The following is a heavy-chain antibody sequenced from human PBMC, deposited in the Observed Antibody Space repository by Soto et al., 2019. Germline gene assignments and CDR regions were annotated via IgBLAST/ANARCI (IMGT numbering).Heavy chain of an antibody. CDR2: ISYDGSNK. Sequence: QVQLVESGGGVVQPGRSLRLSCAASGFTFSSYGMHWVRQAPGKGLEWVAVISYDGSNKYYADSVKGRFTISRDNSKNTLYLQMNSLRAEDTAVYYCAKAGDSSSPGFDYWGQGTLVTVSS. J-gene: IGHJ4*02. D-gene: IGHD6-6*01. V-gene: IGHV3-30*18. CDR1: GFTFSSYG. CDR3: AKAGDSSSPGFDY.